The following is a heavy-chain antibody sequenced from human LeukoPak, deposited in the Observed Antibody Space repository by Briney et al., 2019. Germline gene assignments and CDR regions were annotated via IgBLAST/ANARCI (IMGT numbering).Heavy chain of an antibody. J-gene: IGHJ4*02. V-gene: IGHV3-53*01. CDR3: TRDRTHLRH. CDR2: ISNEGNT. Sequence: PGGSLRLSCAASGFTVSTSYMSWVRQAPGKGLECISVISNEGNTYYADSVKGRFSISRDNSKNTVFLEMNSLRAEDTAVYYCTRDRTHLRHWGQGTLVTVSS. CDR1: GFTVSTSY. D-gene: IGHD3-3*01.